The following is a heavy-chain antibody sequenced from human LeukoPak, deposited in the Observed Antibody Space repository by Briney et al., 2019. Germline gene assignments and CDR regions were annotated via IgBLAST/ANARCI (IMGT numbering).Heavy chain of an antibody. V-gene: IGHV3-33*01. Sequence: GRSLRVSCAASGFAFNTDAMHCVRQAPGQGLEWVALIWHDGSHKFYSNSVRGQFTISRDNSKNTVSLQMNNLRPEDTAVYYCAREIFGSGSYPYFWGQGTLVTVSS. J-gene: IGHJ4*02. CDR3: AREIFGSGSYPYF. CDR1: GFAFNTDA. CDR2: IWHDGSHK. D-gene: IGHD3-10*01.